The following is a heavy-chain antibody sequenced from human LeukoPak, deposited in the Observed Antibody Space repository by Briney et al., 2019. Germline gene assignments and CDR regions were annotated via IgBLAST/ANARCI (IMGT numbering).Heavy chain of an antibody. Sequence: ASVKVSCKASGYTFTSYGISWVRQAPGQGLEWMGWISAYNGNTNYAQKLQGRVTMTTDTSTSTAYMELRSLRSDDTAVYYCARERGNWGSYWYFDLWGRGTLVTVSS. D-gene: IGHD3-16*01. CDR1: GYTFTSYG. J-gene: IGHJ2*01. V-gene: IGHV1-18*01. CDR2: ISAYNGNT. CDR3: ARERGNWGSYWYFDL.